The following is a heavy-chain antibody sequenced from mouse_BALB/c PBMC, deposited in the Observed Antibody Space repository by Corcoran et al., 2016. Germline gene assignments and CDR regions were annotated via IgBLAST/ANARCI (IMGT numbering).Heavy chain of an antibody. V-gene: IGHV1-18*01. CDR1: GYTFTDYN. CDR2: INPNNGGT. CDR3: ARAGRITTVEVVGGFDY. Sequence: EVLLQQSGPELVKPGASVKIPCKASGYTFTDYNMDWVKQSHGKSLEWIGDINPNNGGTIYNQKFKGKATLTVDKSSSTAYMELRSLTSEDTAVYYCARAGRITTVEVVGGFDYWGQGTTLTVSS. D-gene: IGHD1-1*01. J-gene: IGHJ2*01.